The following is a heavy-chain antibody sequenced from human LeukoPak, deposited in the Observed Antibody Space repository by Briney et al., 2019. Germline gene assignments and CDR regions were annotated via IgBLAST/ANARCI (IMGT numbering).Heavy chain of an antibody. V-gene: IGHV1-18*01. Sequence: ASVKVSCKASGYTFTSYGISWVRQAPGQGLEWMGWISPYNGNTNYAQKLQGGVTMTTETSTSTDYMELRSLRSDDTAVYYCARAMITFGGVYNWFDPWGQGTLVTVSS. J-gene: IGHJ5*02. D-gene: IGHD3-16*01. CDR3: ARAMITFGGVYNWFDP. CDR1: GYTFTSYG. CDR2: ISPYNGNT.